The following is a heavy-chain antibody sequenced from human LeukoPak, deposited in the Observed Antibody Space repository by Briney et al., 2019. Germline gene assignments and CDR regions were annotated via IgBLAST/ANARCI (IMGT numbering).Heavy chain of an antibody. J-gene: IGHJ4*02. CDR2: ISYSGNT. D-gene: IGHD1-26*01. CDR3: ARLILSGSYLYYFDY. V-gene: IGHV4-59*08. Sequence: SETLSLTCTVSGGSISSYYWSWLRQPPGKGLEWIGYISYSGNTNYNSSLKSRVTISVDVSKNQFSLRLSSVTAADTAVYHCARLILSGSYLYYFDYWGQGTLVTVSS. CDR1: GGSISSYY.